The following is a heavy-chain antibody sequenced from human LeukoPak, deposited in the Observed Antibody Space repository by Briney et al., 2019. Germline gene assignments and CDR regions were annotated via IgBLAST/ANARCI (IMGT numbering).Heavy chain of an antibody. J-gene: IGHJ4*02. Sequence: SETLSLTCTVSGGSISSGGYYWSWIRQPPGKGLEWIGYIYHSGSTYYNPSLKSRVTISVDRSKNQFSLKLSSVTAADTAVYYCARAPDYYDSSGAHEYYFDYWGQGTLVTVSS. D-gene: IGHD3-22*01. CDR3: ARAPDYYDSSGAHEYYFDY. V-gene: IGHV4-30-2*01. CDR2: IYHSGST. CDR1: GGSISSGGYY.